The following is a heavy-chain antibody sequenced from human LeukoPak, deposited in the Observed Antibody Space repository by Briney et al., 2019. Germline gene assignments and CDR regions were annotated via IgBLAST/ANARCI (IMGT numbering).Heavy chain of an antibody. Sequence: SETLSLTCTVSGGXISGYYWSWIRQPPGKGREWIGYIFYSGSTNYNPSLKSRVTISVDTSKNQFSLQLSSVTAADTAVYYCARGEWDLLFDYWGQGTLVTVSS. J-gene: IGHJ4*02. D-gene: IGHD1-26*01. CDR2: IFYSGST. V-gene: IGHV4-59*01. CDR1: GGXISGYY. CDR3: ARGEWDLLFDY.